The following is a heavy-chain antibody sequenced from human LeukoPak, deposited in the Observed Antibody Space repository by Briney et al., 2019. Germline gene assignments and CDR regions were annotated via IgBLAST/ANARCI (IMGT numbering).Heavy chain of an antibody. CDR3: AEGILEWLLSF. D-gene: IGHD3-3*01. Sequence: SVKVSCKASGGTFSSYAISWVRQAPGQGLEWMGGIMPIFGTANYAQKFQGRVTITADESTSTAYMELSSLRSEDTAVYYCAEGILEWLLSFWGQGTLVTVSS. V-gene: IGHV1-69*13. CDR1: GGTFSSYA. CDR2: IMPIFGTA. J-gene: IGHJ4*02.